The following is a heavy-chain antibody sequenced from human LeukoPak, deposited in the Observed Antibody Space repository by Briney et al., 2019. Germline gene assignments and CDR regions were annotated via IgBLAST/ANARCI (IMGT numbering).Heavy chain of an antibody. CDR2: IYHSGST. D-gene: IGHD6-13*01. CDR3: ARHSGMAAGDY. V-gene: IGHV4-38-2*01. J-gene: IGHJ4*02. Sequence: SETLSLTCAVSGYSISSGYYWDWIRQSPGKGLEWIGTIYHSGSTYYNPSLKSRVTISVDTSKNQFSLKLSSVTAADTAVYYCARHSGMAAGDYWGQGTLVTVSS. CDR1: GYSISSGYY.